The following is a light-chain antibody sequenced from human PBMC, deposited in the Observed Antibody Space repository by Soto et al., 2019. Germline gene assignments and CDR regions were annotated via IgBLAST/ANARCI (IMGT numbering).Light chain of an antibody. Sequence: EIVMTQSPATLSVSPGERATLSCRASQSVSSNLAWYQQKPGQAPRLLIYGASTRATGIPARFSGSGSGTEFTLTISSLQSEDFAVYYCQQYNNWPPPLFGQGTKVDIK. CDR3: QQYNNWPPPL. CDR2: GAS. CDR1: QSVSSN. J-gene: IGKJ1*01. V-gene: IGKV3-15*01.